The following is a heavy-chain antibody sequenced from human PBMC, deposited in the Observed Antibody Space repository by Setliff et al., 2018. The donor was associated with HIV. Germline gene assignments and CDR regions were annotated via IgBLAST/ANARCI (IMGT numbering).Heavy chain of an antibody. V-gene: IGHV3-30*02. D-gene: IGHD3-16*02. Sequence: GGSLRLSCAASGFIFRSLTMHWVRQAPGKGLECVAFIRFDGSNKAYADSVKGRFTISRDNSKNTLYLQMNSLRVDDRAVYYCVKDSDYYVWGSYRSSMLPFDYWGQGTLVTVSS. J-gene: IGHJ4*02. CDR2: IRFDGSNK. CDR3: VKDSDYYVWGSYRSSMLPFDY. CDR1: GFIFRSLT.